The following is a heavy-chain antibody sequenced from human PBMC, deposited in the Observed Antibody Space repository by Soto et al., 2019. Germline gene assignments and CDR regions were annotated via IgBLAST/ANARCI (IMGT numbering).Heavy chain of an antibody. CDR2: INHSGST. D-gene: IGHD3-10*01. J-gene: IGHJ5*02. V-gene: IGHV4-34*01. Sequence: SETLSLTCAVYGGSFSGYYWSWIRQPPGKGLEWIGEINHSGSTNYNPSLKSRVTISVDTSKNQFFLKLSSVTAADTAVYYCARDRRLITMVRGVSLWFDPWGQGTLVTVSS. CDR1: GGSFSGYY. CDR3: ARDRRLITMVRGVSLWFDP.